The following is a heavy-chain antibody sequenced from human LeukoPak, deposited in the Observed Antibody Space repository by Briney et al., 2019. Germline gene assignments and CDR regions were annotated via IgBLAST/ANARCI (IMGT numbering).Heavy chain of an antibody. D-gene: IGHD3-3*02. CDR1: GGTFSSYA. CDR3: AREISNTAAFDI. CDR2: ISAYNGNT. Sequence: ASVKVSCKASGGTFSSYAISWVRQAPGQGLEWMGWISAYNGNTNYAQKLQGRVTMTTDTSTSTAYMELRSLRSDDTAVYYCAREISNTAAFDIWGQGTMVTVSS. V-gene: IGHV1-18*01. J-gene: IGHJ3*02.